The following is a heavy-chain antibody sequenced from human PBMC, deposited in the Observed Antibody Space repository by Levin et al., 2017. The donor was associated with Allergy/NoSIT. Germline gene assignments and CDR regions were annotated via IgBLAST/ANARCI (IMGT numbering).Heavy chain of an antibody. V-gene: IGHV3-53*01. CDR2: IYTGGST. D-gene: IGHD1-26*01. J-gene: IGHJ4*02. CDR1: GFTVISNY. CDR3: ARTSFYSAYVDY. Sequence: PGGSLRLSCAASGFTVISNYMTWVRQAPGKGLEWVSVIYTGGSTYYADSVRGRFTISRDNSKNTLYLQMNSLRAEDTAVYYCARTSFYSAYVDYWGQGTLVTVSS.